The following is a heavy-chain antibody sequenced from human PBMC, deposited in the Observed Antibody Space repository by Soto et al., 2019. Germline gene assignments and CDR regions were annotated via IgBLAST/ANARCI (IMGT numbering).Heavy chain of an antibody. D-gene: IGHD2-15*01. Sequence: GGSLRLSCAASGFTFSSYGMHWVRQAPGKGLEWVAVISYDGSNKYYADSVKGRFTISRDNSKNTLYLQMNSLRAEDTAVYYCAKDFRSRWYEAAAYYYMDVWGKGTTVTVSS. CDR1: GFTFSSYG. CDR2: ISYDGSNK. J-gene: IGHJ6*03. CDR3: AKDFRSRWYEAAAYYYMDV. V-gene: IGHV3-30*18.